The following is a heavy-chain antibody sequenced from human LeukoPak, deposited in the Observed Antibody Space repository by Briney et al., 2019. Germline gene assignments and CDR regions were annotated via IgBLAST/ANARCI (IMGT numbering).Heavy chain of an antibody. Sequence: GGSLRLSCAASGFTFSSYGMHWVRQAPGKGLEWVALISYDGSNKYYADSVKGRFTISRDNAKDSLYLQMNSLRAEDTAVYYCARDPGSGYEEHFDYWGQGTLVTVSS. J-gene: IGHJ4*02. CDR3: ARDPGSGYEEHFDY. CDR2: ISYDGSNK. CDR1: GFTFSSYG. D-gene: IGHD5-12*01. V-gene: IGHV3-30*03.